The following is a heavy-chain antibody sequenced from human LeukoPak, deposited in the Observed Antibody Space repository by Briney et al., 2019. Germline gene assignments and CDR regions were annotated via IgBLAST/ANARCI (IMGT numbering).Heavy chain of an antibody. CDR1: GGTFSSYA. CDR2: IIPIFGTA. D-gene: IGHD3-22*01. Sequence: EASVKVSCKASGGTFSSYAISWVRQAPGQGLEWMGGIIPIFGTANYAQKFQGRVTITADESTSTAYMELSSLRSEDTAVYYCARDAPPDYYDSSGLTFDIWGQGTMVTVSS. CDR3: ARDAPPDYYDSSGLTFDI. V-gene: IGHV1-69*01. J-gene: IGHJ3*02.